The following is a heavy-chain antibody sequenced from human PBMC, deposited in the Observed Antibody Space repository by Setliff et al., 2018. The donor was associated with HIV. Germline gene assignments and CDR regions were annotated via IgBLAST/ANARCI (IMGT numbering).Heavy chain of an antibody. V-gene: IGHV4-4*09. CDR2: IYSSGST. CDR1: GGSISGHY. Sequence: PSETLSLTCTVSGGSISGHYWSWIRQPPGRGLEWIGYIYSSGSTNFNPPLQSRVTISVDTSKNQFSLNLYSATAADTAVYFCARRTLQDSTITTSNWFDSWGQGTLVTVSS. CDR3: ARRTLQDSTITTSNWFDS. J-gene: IGHJ5*01. D-gene: IGHD3-10*01.